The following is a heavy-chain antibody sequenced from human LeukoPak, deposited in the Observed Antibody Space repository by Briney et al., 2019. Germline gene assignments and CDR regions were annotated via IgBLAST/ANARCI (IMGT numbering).Heavy chain of an antibody. CDR1: GFTFSSYG. V-gene: IGHV3-33*06. CDR3: AKDLYPDSYGLGPHNY. D-gene: IGHD5-18*01. Sequence: GGSLRLSCAASGFTFSSYGMHWVRQAPGKGLEWVAVIWYDGSNKYYADSVKGRFTISRDNSKNTLYLQMNSLRAEDTAVYYCAKDLYPDSYGLGPHNYWGQGTLVTVSS. CDR2: IWYDGSNK. J-gene: IGHJ4*02.